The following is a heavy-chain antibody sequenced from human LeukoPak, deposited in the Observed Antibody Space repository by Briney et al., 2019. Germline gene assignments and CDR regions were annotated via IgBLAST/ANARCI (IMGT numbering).Heavy chain of an antibody. Sequence: ASVKVSCKASGYTFTSYGISWVRQAPGQGLEWTGWISAYNGNTNYAQKLQGRVTMTTDTSTSTAYMELRSLRSDDTAVYYCARSPYYYDSRGYYPIDYWGQGTLVTVSS. CDR1: GYTFTSYG. CDR3: ARSPYYYDSRGYYPIDY. V-gene: IGHV1-18*01. D-gene: IGHD3-22*01. J-gene: IGHJ4*02. CDR2: ISAYNGNT.